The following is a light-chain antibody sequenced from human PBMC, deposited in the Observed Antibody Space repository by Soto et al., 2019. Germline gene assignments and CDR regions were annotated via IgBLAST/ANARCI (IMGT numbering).Light chain of an antibody. J-gene: IGKJ4*01. CDR3: HQYDSSPLT. V-gene: IGKV3-20*01. CDR1: QSVSSSY. CDR2: GAS. Sequence: EIGLTQSPGTLSLSPGERATLSCRASQSVSSSYLAWYQQKPGQAPRLLIYGASSRATGIPDRFSGSGSGTDFTLTISRLEPEEFAVYYCHQYDSSPLTFGGGTKVEIK.